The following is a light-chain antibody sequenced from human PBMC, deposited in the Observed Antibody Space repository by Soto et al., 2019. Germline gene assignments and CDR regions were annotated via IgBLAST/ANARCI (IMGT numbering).Light chain of an antibody. Sequence: DIQMTQSPSTLSASVGERVTITCRASQSISSWLAWYQQKPGKAPKLLIYKASSLESGVPSRFSGSVSGTEFTLTISSLQPDDFATYYCQQYNSYLYTFGQGTKLEIK. J-gene: IGKJ2*01. CDR1: QSISSW. CDR2: KAS. CDR3: QQYNSYLYT. V-gene: IGKV1-5*03.